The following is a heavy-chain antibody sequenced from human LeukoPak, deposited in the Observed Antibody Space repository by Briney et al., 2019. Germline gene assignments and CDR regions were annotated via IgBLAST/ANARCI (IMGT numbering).Heavy chain of an antibody. J-gene: IGHJ4*02. D-gene: IGHD2-21*02. CDR1: GFTFSSYA. CDR3: AKNRVPTAITPDS. V-gene: IGHV3-23*01. CDR2: ISGSGGST. Sequence: GGSLRLSCAASGFTFSSYAMSWVRQAPGKGLEWVSAISGSGGSTYYADSVKGRFTISRDNSKNMVFLDMNSLQGEDEAVYYCAKNRVPTAITPDSWGQGTLVTVSS.